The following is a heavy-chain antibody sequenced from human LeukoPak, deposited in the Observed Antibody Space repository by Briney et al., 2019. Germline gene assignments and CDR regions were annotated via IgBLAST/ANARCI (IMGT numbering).Heavy chain of an antibody. J-gene: IGHJ4*02. CDR3: ARAYDYVWGSYRYVFDY. D-gene: IGHD3-16*02. CDR2: INPNSGGT. CDR1: GYTFTGYY. Sequence: ASVKASCKASGYTFTGYYMHWVRQAPGQGLEWMGWINPNSGGTNYAQKFQGRVTMTRDTSISTAYMELSRLRSDDTAVYYCARAYDYVWGSYRYVFDYWGQGTLVTVSS. V-gene: IGHV1-2*02.